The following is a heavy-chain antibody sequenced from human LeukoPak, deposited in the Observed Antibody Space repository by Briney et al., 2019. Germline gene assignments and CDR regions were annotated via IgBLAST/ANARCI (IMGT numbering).Heavy chain of an antibody. CDR1: GASINSYF. Sequence: SETLSLTCTVYGASINSYFWSWIRQPPGKGLEWIGYIYYSGSTNYNPSLKSRVTISVDTSKNQFSLKLSSVTAADTAVYYCARVVPAFYDASDIWGQGTMVTVSS. V-gene: IGHV4-59*01. CDR3: ARVVPAFYDASDI. CDR2: IYYSGST. J-gene: IGHJ3*02. D-gene: IGHD2-2*01.